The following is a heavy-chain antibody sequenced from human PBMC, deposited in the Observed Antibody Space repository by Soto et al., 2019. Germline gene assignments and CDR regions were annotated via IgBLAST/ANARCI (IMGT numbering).Heavy chain of an antibody. CDR3: ARERGGYCYGDS. D-gene: IGHD5-18*01. J-gene: IGHJ4*02. Sequence: QVQLVQSGAEVKKPGASVKVSCKASGYTFTSYGISWVRQAPGQGLEWMGWVNIHSGDINYAQNLQGRVTMTTDTSASTAYLELRSLRSDDTAVYYCARERGGYCYGDSWGQGTLVTVSS. CDR1: GYTFTSYG. V-gene: IGHV1-18*01. CDR2: VNIHSGDI.